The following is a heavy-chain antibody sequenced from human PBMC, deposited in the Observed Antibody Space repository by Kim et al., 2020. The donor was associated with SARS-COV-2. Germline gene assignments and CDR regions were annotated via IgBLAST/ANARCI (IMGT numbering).Heavy chain of an antibody. V-gene: IGHV3-23*01. CDR3: AKPVEQLVPYYYYGMDV. Sequence: VKGRFTISRDNSKNTLYLQMNSLRAEDTAVYYCAKPVEQLVPYYYYGMDVWGQGTTVTVSS. J-gene: IGHJ6*02. D-gene: IGHD6-6*01.